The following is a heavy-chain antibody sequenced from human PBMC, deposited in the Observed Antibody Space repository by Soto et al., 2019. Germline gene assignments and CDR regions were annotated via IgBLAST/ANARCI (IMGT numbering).Heavy chain of an antibody. J-gene: IGHJ6*02. CDR2: IYYSGSA. CDR3: ARDQVVPSYYYGMDV. Sequence: ETLSLTCTVSGGAISSYYWSWIRQPPGKGLEWIGYIYYSGSAKHNPSLKSRVTISVDTSRSQFSLRLTSVTAADTAVYYCARDQVVPSYYYGMDVWGQGTTVTVSS. D-gene: IGHD3-22*01. CDR1: GGAISSYY. V-gene: IGHV4-59*01.